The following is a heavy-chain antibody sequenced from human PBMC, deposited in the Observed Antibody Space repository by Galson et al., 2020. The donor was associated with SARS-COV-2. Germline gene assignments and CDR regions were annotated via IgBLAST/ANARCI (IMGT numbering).Heavy chain of an antibody. J-gene: IGHJ5*01. CDR3: ARDRRDGYNTMNWFDS. Sequence: SQTLSLTCSVSGASISRYYWSWIRQSPGKGLEWIGYIFYSGNTNYNHSLKGRVTISIDTSKKQFSLKLNSVTAADTAVYYCARDRRDGYNTMNWFDSWGPGTLVTVPS. D-gene: IGHD5-12*01. CDR1: GASISRYY. V-gene: IGHV4-59*01. CDR2: IFYSGNT.